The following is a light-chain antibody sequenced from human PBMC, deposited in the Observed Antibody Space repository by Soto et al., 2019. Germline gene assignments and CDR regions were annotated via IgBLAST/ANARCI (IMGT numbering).Light chain of an antibody. CDR3: QQYSNSLT. V-gene: IGKV3-20*01. J-gene: IGKJ4*01. CDR1: QSVSGSY. CDR2: GAS. Sequence: IVLKQSPGTLSLSPGERATLSCRASQSVSGSYLAWYQQKPGQAPRLLIHGASSRATGIPDRFSGSGSGTDFTLTISRLEPEDFAVYYCQQYSNSLTFGGGTKVDTK.